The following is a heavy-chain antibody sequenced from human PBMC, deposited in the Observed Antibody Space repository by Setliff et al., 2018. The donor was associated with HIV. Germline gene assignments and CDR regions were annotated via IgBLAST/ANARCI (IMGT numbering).Heavy chain of an antibody. Sequence: ASVKVSCKASGYTFTDFGITWVRQAPGQGLEWMGWIGAFNGNTHYPQNLQGRVTMTTATSTRTAYMELSSLRSEDTAVYYCARDYGSGSYYPYYFYYGMDVWGQGTTVTVSS. J-gene: IGHJ6*02. D-gene: IGHD3-10*01. CDR2: IGAFNGNT. CDR3: ARDYGSGSYYPYYFYYGMDV. V-gene: IGHV1-18*01. CDR1: GYTFTDFG.